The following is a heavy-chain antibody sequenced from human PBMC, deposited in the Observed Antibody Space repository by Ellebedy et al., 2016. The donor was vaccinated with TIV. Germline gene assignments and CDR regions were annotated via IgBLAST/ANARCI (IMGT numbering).Heavy chain of an antibody. CDR3: ARERSSRLSTFDY. CDR1: GFTFNEYE. CDR2: ISYDGSNK. V-gene: IGHV3-30*04. J-gene: IGHJ4*02. Sequence: GESLKISCVASGFTFNEYEFHWVRQAPGKGLEWVALISYDGSNKYYVDSVKGRFTFSRDNSKNILYLQMNTLKSEDTAVYYCARERSSRLSTFDYWGQGTLVTVSS. D-gene: IGHD6-13*01.